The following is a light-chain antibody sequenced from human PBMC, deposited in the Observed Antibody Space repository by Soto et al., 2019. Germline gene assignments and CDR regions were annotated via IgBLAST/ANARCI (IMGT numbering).Light chain of an antibody. CDR3: CSYAGNSGV. CDR2: EVS. V-gene: IGLV2-23*02. J-gene: IGLJ3*02. CDR1: SSDVGSYNF. Sequence: QSALTQPASVSGSPGQSIIISCTGTSSDVGSYNFVSWYQQHPGKAPKLMIYEVSKRPSGVSNRFSGYKSGNTASLTLSGLRCKDEADYSCCSYAGNSGVFCGGTEQTVL.